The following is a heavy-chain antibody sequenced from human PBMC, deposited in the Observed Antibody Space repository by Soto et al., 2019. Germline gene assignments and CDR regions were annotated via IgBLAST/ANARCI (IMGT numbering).Heavy chain of an antibody. CDR2: IYHSGST. Sequence: QLQLQESGSGLVKPSQTLSLTCAVSGGSIISGGYSWSWIRQPPGKGLEWIGYIYHSGSTYYNPSLNSRVSISVDRSKNQVCLKLSSVTAADTAGYYCARVARWGGAFDIWGQGTMVTVSS. CDR3: ARVARWGGAFDI. D-gene: IGHD3-10*01. J-gene: IGHJ3*02. V-gene: IGHV4-30-2*01. CDR1: GGSIISGGYS.